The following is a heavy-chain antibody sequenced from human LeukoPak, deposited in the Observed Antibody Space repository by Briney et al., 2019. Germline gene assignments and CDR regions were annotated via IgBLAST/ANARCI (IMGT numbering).Heavy chain of an antibody. Sequence: PSQTLSLTCTVSGGSISSGSYYWSWIRQPAGKGLEWIGRIYTSGSTNYNPPLKSRVTISVDTSKNQCSLKLSSVTAADTAVYYCARGLARNCSSTSCLRGFDYWGQGTLVTVSS. CDR2: IYTSGST. V-gene: IGHV4-61*02. J-gene: IGHJ4*02. D-gene: IGHD2-2*01. CDR3: ARGLARNCSSTSCLRGFDY. CDR1: GGSISSGSYY.